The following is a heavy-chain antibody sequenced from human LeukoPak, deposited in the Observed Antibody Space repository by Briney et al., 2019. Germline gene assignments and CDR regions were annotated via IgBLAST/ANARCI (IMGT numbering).Heavy chain of an antibody. Sequence: SETLSLTCTVSGGSISSYYWSWIRQPPGKGLEWFGYIYYSGSTNYNPSLKSRVTLSVDTSKNKFSLKLSSVTAADTAVYYCARGLVAGPFDYWGQGTLVTVSS. J-gene: IGHJ4*02. CDR2: IYYSGST. V-gene: IGHV4-59*01. CDR3: ARGLVAGPFDY. CDR1: GGSISSYY. D-gene: IGHD6-19*01.